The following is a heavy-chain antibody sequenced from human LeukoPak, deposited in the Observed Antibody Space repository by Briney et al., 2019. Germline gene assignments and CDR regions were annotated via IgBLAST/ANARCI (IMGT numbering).Heavy chain of an antibody. Sequence: SETLSLTCNVSGGSISSYYWSWIRQPPGKGLEWIGYIYYSGSTNYNPSLKSRVTISVDTSKNQFSLKLSSVTAADTAVYYCARDEYCSGGSCGIDYWGQGTLVTVSS. D-gene: IGHD2-15*01. V-gene: IGHV4-59*01. J-gene: IGHJ4*02. CDR3: ARDEYCSGGSCGIDY. CDR2: IYYSGST. CDR1: GGSISSYY.